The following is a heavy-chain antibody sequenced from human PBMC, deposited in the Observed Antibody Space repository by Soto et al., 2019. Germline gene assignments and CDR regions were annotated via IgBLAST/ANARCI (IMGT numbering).Heavy chain of an antibody. CDR3: ARIVVGATVDL. Sequence: KTSETLSLTCSVSDDSVSSDSYFWTWIRQPPGKGLEWIAYVSYTGDTNYNPSIKSRVTISVDTSRNQFSLTLTSVTAADTAVYFCARIVVGATVDLWGQGSLVTVSS. CDR2: VSYTGDT. V-gene: IGHV4-61*01. D-gene: IGHD1-26*01. J-gene: IGHJ5*02. CDR1: DDSVSSDSYF.